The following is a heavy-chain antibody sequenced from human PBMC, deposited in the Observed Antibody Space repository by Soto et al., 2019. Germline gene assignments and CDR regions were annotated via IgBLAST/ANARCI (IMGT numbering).Heavy chain of an antibody. V-gene: IGHV3-33*01. J-gene: IGHJ4*02. CDR3: ARPDDYYDSSYFDY. CDR1: GFTFSSYG. D-gene: IGHD3-22*01. CDR2: IWYDGSNK. Sequence: QVQLVESGGGVVQPGRSLRLSCAASGFTFSSYGMHWVRQAPGKGLEWVAVIWYDGSNKYYADSVKGRFTISRDNSKNTLYRQMNSLRAEDTAVDSCARPDDYYDSSYFDYWGQGALVTVSS.